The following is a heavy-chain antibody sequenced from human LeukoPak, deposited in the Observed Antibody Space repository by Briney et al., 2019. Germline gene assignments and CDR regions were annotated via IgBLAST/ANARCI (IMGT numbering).Heavy chain of an antibody. Sequence: GGSLRLSCAASGFTFSGSAMHWVRQAPGKGLEWVGRIRIKANNYATAYAASVKGRFTISRDDSRNTAYLQMNSLRADDTAVYYCAKDLDYTTYGYYFDYWGQGTLVTVSS. CDR1: GFTFSGSA. CDR3: AKDLDYTTYGYYFDY. J-gene: IGHJ4*02. D-gene: IGHD4-11*01. V-gene: IGHV3-73*01. CDR2: IRIKANNYAT.